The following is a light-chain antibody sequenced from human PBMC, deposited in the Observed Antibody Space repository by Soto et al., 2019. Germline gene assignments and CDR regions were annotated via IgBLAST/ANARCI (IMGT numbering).Light chain of an antibody. CDR1: QSVSSN. CDR3: QQYSNWPLWT. Sequence: EIVMTQSPATLSMSPGERATLSCRASQSVSSNLAWYQQKPGQAPRLLIYGASTRATGIPARFSGSGSGTEFTLTISSLQSEDFAVYYCQQYSNWPLWTFGQGTKVEIK. J-gene: IGKJ1*01. V-gene: IGKV3-15*01. CDR2: GAS.